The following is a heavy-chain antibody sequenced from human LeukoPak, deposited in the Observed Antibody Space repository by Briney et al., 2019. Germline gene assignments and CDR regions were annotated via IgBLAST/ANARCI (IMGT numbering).Heavy chain of an antibody. CDR1: GGSIRSYY. Sequence: SETLSLTCTVSGGSIRSYYWSWIRQPPGKGLEWIGYIYYSGSTNYNPSLKSRVTISVDTSKNQFSLKLSSVTAADTAVYYCARVYLAEYGGYVYYFDYWGQGTLVTVSS. D-gene: IGHD4-17*01. V-gene: IGHV4-59*08. J-gene: IGHJ4*02. CDR3: ARVYLAEYGGYVYYFDY. CDR2: IYYSGST.